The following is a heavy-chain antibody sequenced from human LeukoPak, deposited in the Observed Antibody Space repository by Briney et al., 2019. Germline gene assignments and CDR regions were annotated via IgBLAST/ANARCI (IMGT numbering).Heavy chain of an antibody. V-gene: IGHV3-30*18. D-gene: IGHD5-18*01. Sequence: GGSLRLSCAASGFTFSSYGMHWVRQAPGKGLEWVAVISYDGSNKYYADSVKGRFTISRDNSKNTLYLQMNSLRAEDTAVYYCAKVLNTAGFDYWGQGTLVTVSS. CDR1: GFTFSSYG. CDR2: ISYDGSNK. CDR3: AKVLNTAGFDY. J-gene: IGHJ4*02.